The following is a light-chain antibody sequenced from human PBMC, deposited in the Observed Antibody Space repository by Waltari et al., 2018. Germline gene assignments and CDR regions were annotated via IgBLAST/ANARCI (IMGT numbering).Light chain of an antibody. CDR3: QQGDSTRRT. J-gene: IGKJ4*01. CDR1: QIIRTY. CDR2: ASS. Sequence: DIQVTQSPSSLSASVGDSITFTCRTSQIIRTYLNWYQQKPGKVPKALIYASSTLLSGVPSRLSGSASGTHFKLTISRRQPEDDATYYCQQGDSTRRTIGGGTKVDI. V-gene: IGKV1-39*01.